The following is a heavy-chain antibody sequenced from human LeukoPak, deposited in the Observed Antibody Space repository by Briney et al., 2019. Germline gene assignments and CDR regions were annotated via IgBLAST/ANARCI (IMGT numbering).Heavy chain of an antibody. J-gene: IGHJ4*02. V-gene: IGHV3-73*01. CDR2: IRSKANNYAT. CDR3: TRRGTTMTPDDY. D-gene: IGHD4-11*01. Sequence: GGSLRLSCAVSGFTFSGSAMHWVRQASGKGLEWVGCIRSKANNYATSYDASVKGRFTISRDDSKNTTYLQMNSLKTEDTAIYHCTRRGTTMTPDDYWGQGTLVTVSS. CDR1: GFTFSGSA.